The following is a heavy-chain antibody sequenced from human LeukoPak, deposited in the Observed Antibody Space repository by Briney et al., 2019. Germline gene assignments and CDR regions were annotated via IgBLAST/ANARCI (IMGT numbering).Heavy chain of an antibody. Sequence: GGSLRLSCAASGFTFSSYEMNWVRQAPGKGLEWVSYISTSGSTIYYADSVKGRFTISRDNAKNSLFLQMNSLKAEDTAIYYCARGIAYFDYWGQGTLVTVSS. J-gene: IGHJ4*02. CDR3: ARGIAYFDY. CDR1: GFTFSSYE. CDR2: ISTSGSTI. V-gene: IGHV3-48*03. D-gene: IGHD2-15*01.